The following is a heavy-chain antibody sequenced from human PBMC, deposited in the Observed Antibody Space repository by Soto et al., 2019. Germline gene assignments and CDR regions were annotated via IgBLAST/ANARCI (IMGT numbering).Heavy chain of an antibody. CDR3: ARDSYAMSSFALDV. CDR1: GDSISSGGFP. V-gene: IGHV4-30-2*06. CDR2: VYRTGAT. J-gene: IGHJ6*02. Sequence: QLQLQESGSGLVETAQTLSLTCIVSGDSISSGGFPWTWIRQSTGKGLEWLGYVYRTGATSYNPSLESRASISVDTSRNQFSLKLMSVTPADSAVYFCARDSYAMSSFALDVWGRGTAVTVSS. D-gene: IGHD2-2*01.